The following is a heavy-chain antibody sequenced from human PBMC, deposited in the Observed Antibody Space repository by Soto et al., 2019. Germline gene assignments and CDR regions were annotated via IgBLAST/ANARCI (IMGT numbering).Heavy chain of an antibody. D-gene: IGHD6-19*01. J-gene: IGHJ6*02. Sequence: GGSLRLSCAASGVPVSSNYMSWVRQAPGKGLEWVSVIYSGGSTYYADSVKGRFTISRDNSKNTLYLQMNSLRAEDTAVYYCARDRIAVADSYYYYYGMDVWGQGTTVTVSS. V-gene: IGHV3-53*01. CDR2: IYSGGST. CDR1: GVPVSSNY. CDR3: ARDRIAVADSYYYYYGMDV.